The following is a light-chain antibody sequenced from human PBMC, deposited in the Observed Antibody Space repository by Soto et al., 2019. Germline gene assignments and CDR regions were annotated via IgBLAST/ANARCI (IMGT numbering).Light chain of an antibody. CDR1: QSVRSNY. Sequence: IVLTQSPDTLSLSPGDRATLSCRASQSVRSNYLAWYQQKPGQAPRLLISGASNRATGIPDRFSGSASGTDFTLTISRLELEDFAVYYCQQYGSSPRTFGQGTKVEIK. CDR3: QQYGSSPRT. CDR2: GAS. J-gene: IGKJ1*01. V-gene: IGKV3-20*01.